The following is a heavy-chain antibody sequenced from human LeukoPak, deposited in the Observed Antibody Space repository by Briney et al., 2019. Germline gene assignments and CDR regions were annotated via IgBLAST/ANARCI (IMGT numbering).Heavy chain of an antibody. CDR3: ARRSGGSGWIDY. V-gene: IGHV4-38-2*01. CDR2: IYHNGNT. CDR1: GYSISSGYS. Sequence: SETLSLTCAVSGYSISSGYSWGWIRQPPGKGLEWIGSIYHNGNTYYNQSLENRITISVDTSKNQFSLMLSSVTAADTAVYHCARRSGGSGWIDYWGQGTLVTVSS. D-gene: IGHD6-19*01. J-gene: IGHJ4*02.